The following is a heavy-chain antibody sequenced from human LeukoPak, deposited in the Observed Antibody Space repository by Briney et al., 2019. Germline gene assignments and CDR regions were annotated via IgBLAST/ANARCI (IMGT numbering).Heavy chain of an antibody. CDR2: IWTDGVT. CDR1: GGSISSGNYY. J-gene: IGHJ5*02. CDR3: ASTPPDLGWFDP. V-gene: IGHV4-61*02. D-gene: IGHD3-16*01. Sequence: SETLSLTCTVSGGSISSGNYYWSWIRQPAGKGLEWIGRIWTDGVTSYNPSLKSRVTMSVDTSKNQFSLKLSSVTAADTAVYYCASTPPDLGWFDPWGQGTLVTVSS.